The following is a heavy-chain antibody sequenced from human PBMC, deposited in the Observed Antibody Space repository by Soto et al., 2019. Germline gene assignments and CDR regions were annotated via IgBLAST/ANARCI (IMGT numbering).Heavy chain of an antibody. CDR1: RGSFRIYY. V-gene: IGHV4-34*01. D-gene: IGHD3-9*01. J-gene: IGHJ4*02. Sequence: SESLSLTSAAFRGSFRIYYGTWTRQPPGKGLEWIGEINHSGTTSYNPSLKSRLTISVDTSNNQFSLKPSSVTAADTAVYYCARKPIYHFFAGYYSVDYWGQGTLVTVSS. CDR3: ARKPIYHFFAGYYSVDY. CDR2: INHSGTT.